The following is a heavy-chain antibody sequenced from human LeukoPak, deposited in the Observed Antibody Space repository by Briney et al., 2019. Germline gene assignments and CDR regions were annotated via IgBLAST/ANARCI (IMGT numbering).Heavy chain of an antibody. CDR1: NGSISSPTYY. J-gene: IGHJ4*02. CDR3: ARLKGGVQTYCFDY. V-gene: IGHV4-39*02. D-gene: IGHD3-16*01. CDR2: VYYTGST. Sequence: PSETLSLTCTVSNGSISSPTYYWVWIRQPPGKGLEWTASVYYTGSTYYNSSLKSRVTIYLNTSKNHFSLKVTSVTAADTALYYCARLKGGVQTYCFDYWGQGTLVTVSS.